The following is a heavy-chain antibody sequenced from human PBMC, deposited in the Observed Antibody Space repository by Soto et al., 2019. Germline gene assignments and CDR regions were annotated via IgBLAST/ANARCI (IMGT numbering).Heavy chain of an antibody. CDR1: GGSISSGGYY. D-gene: IGHD3-22*01. CDR3: ARARYYDSTHAFDI. CDR2: IYYSGST. V-gene: IGHV4-31*03. J-gene: IGHJ3*02. Sequence: SETLSLTCTVSGGSISSGGYYWSWIRQHPGKGLEWIGYIYYSGSTYYNPSLKSRVTISVDTSKNQFSLKLSSVTAADTAVYYCARARYYDSTHAFDIWGQGTMVTVSS.